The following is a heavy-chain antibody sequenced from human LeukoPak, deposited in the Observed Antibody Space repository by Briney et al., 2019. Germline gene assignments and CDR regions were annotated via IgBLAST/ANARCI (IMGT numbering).Heavy chain of an antibody. CDR3: ARHAVAGTEIDS. J-gene: IGHJ4*02. V-gene: IGHV4-39*01. CDR1: GGSLSGSSYY. D-gene: IGHD6-19*01. Sequence: PSETLSLTCTVSGGSLSGSSYYWGWIRQPPGKGLEWIGSIYYSGSTYYNPSLKSRVTISVDTSKNQFSLKLSSVTAADTAVYYCARHAVAGTEIDSWGQGTLVTVSS. CDR2: IYYSGST.